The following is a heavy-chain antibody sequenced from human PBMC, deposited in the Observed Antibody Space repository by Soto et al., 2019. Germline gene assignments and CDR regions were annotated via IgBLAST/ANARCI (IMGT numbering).Heavy chain of an antibody. CDR3: ARNRNYGGNPRQVERRYYFAY. Sequence: SETLSLTCAGYGGSFSGYYWSWIRQPPGKGLEWIGEINHSGSTNYNPSLKSRVTISVDTSKNQFSLKLSSVTAADTAVYYCARNRNYGGNPRQVERRYYFAYWGQGTLVPVSS. CDR1: GGSFSGYY. D-gene: IGHD4-17*01. V-gene: IGHV4-34*01. CDR2: INHSGST. J-gene: IGHJ4*02.